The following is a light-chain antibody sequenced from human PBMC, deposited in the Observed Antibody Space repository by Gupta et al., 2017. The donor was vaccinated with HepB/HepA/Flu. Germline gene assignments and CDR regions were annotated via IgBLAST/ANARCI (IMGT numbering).Light chain of an antibody. J-gene: IGKJ1*01. V-gene: IGKV1-5*03. Sequence: DFQMTQSPSTLSASVGDRVTITCRASQSISSWLAWYQQKPGKAPKLLISNASSLESGVPSRFSGSASGTDFPLTISSLQPDDFATYYCQQYSRYSWTFGQGTKVEIK. CDR2: NAS. CDR3: QQYSRYSWT. CDR1: QSISSW.